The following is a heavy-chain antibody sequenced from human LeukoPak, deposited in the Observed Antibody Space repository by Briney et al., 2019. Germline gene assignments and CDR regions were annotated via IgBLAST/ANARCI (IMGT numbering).Heavy chain of an antibody. Sequence: VASVMVSCKASGYTFTSYDINWVRQATGQGLEWMGWMNPNSGNTGYAQKFQGRVTITRNTSISTACMELSSLRSEDTAVYYCARGPHGDNVRIVRYFDYWGQGTLVTVSS. CDR2: MNPNSGNT. D-gene: IGHD4-17*01. CDR1: GYTFTSYD. J-gene: IGHJ4*02. CDR3: ARGPHGDNVRIVRYFDY. V-gene: IGHV1-8*03.